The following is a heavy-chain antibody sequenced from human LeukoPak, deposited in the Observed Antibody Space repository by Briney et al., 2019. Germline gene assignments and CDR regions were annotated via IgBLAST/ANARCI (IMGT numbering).Heavy chain of an antibody. CDR2: IYYSGST. V-gene: IGHV4-39*07. D-gene: IGHD3-3*01. CDR1: GGSISSSRHY. J-gene: IGHJ4*02. Sequence: PSETLSLTCTVSGGSISSSRHYWGWIRQPPGKGLEWIGSIYYSGSTYYKSSLKSRVTISADTSKNQFSLKVNSVTAADTAVYYCAGRTRITVFGVVSDYWGQGILVSVSS. CDR3: AGRTRITVFGVVSDY.